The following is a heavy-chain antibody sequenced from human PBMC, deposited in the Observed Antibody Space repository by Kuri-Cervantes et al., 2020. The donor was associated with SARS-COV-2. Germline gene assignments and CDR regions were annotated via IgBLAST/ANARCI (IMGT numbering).Heavy chain of an antibody. J-gene: IGHJ4*02. D-gene: IGHD3-10*01. CDR3: ARGRPHRLLWFGDLCDY. CDR1: GESFSGYY. CDR2: VNHRGST. Sequence: SETLSLTCAFYGESFSGYYWNWIRLSPGKGLEWIGEVNHRGSTNYNPSLKSRVTISVDTSSKQFSLHLGSVTAADTAVYYCARGRPHRLLWFGDLCDYWGQGTLVTVSS. V-gene: IGHV4-34*01.